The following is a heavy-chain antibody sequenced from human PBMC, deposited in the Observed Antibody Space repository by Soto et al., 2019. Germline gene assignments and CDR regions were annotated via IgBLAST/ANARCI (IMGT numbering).Heavy chain of an antibody. CDR3: ARGPRFYLYGSGRGGMDV. CDR1: GFTFSSYG. D-gene: IGHD3-10*01. Sequence: GGSLRLSCAASGFTFSSYGMHWVRQAPGKGLEWVAVIWYDGSNKYYADSVKGRFTISRDNSKNTLYLQMNSLRAEDTAVYYCARGPRFYLYGSGRGGMDVWGQGTTVTVSS. CDR2: IWYDGSNK. V-gene: IGHV3-33*01. J-gene: IGHJ6*02.